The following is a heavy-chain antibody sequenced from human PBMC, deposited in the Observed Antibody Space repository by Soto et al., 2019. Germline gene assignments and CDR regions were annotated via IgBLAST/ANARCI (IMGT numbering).Heavy chain of an antibody. Sequence: QLQLQESGPGLVKPSETLSLTCTVSSGSISSSSSYWGWIRQPPGKGLEWIGSIYYSGNTYYNPSLKGRDTISIDPSKTQFSLKLDSVTPTATAVYDCGAQDYGAKGYYFETWGQGTLVTVSS. J-gene: IGHJ4*02. CDR3: GAQDYGAKGYYFET. D-gene: IGHD4-17*01. CDR1: SGSISSSSSY. V-gene: IGHV4-39*01. CDR2: IYYSGNT.